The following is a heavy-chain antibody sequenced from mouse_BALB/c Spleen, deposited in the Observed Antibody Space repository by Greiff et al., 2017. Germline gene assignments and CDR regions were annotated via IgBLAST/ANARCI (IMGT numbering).Heavy chain of an antibody. Sequence: QVQLKQSGPGLVQPSQSLSITCTVSGFSLTSYGVHWVRQSPGKGLEWLGVIWSGGSTDYNAAFISRLSISKDNSKSQVFFKMNSLQANDTAIYYCASDYGNYVYAMDYWGQGTSVTVSS. CDR2: IWSGGST. D-gene: IGHD2-1*01. CDR3: ASDYGNYVYAMDY. J-gene: IGHJ4*01. CDR1: GFSLTSYG. V-gene: IGHV2-2*02.